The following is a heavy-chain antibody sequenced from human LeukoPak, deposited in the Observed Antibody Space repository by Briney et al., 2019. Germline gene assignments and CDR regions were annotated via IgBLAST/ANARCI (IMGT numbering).Heavy chain of an antibody. D-gene: IGHD5-18*01. CDR1: GGSISSGDYY. V-gene: IGHV4-61*08. CDR3: ARDRYSGYSYGSYYYYGMDV. CDR2: IYYSGST. Sequence: SQTLSLTCTVSGGSISSGDYYWSWIRQHPGKGLEWIGYIYYSGSTNYNPSLKSRVTISVDTSKNQFSLKLSSVTAADTAVYYCARDRYSGYSYGSYYYYGMDVWGQGTTVTVSS. J-gene: IGHJ6*02.